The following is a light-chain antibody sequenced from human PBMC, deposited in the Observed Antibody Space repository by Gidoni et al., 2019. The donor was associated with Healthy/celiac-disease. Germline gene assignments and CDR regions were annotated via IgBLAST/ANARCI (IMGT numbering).Light chain of an antibody. Sequence: VMTQSPATLSVSPGERATLSCRASQSVSSNLAWYQQKPGQAPRLLIYGASTRATGIPARFSGSGSGTEFTLTISSLQSEDFAVYYCQQYNNWLWTFGQGTKVEIK. CDR2: GAS. V-gene: IGKV3-15*01. CDR1: QSVSSN. J-gene: IGKJ1*01. CDR3: QQYNNWLWT.